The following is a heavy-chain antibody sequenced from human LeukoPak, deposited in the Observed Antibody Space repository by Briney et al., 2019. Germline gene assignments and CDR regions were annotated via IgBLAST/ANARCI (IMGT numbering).Heavy chain of an antibody. CDR1: GFTFSGYA. J-gene: IGHJ4*02. D-gene: IGHD3-10*01. CDR2: VSAGGGST. Sequence: PGGSLSLSCAASGFTFSGYAMTWVRQAPGKGLEWVSTVSAGGGSTYYADSVKGRFTISRDNPKNTLHLQMNSLRAEDTAVYYCAKRLYGSGGYYQFDYWGQGTLVTVSS. V-gene: IGHV3-23*01. CDR3: AKRLYGSGGYYQFDY.